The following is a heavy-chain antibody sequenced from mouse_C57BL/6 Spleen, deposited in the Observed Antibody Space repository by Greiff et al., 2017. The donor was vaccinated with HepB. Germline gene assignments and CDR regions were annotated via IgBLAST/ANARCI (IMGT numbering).Heavy chain of an antibody. V-gene: IGHV1-76*01. CDR3: AREEDYYGSSYGFAY. D-gene: IGHD1-1*01. J-gene: IGHJ3*01. Sequence: VQLQQSGAELVRPGASVKLSCKASGYTFTDYYINWVKQRPGQGLEWIARIYPGSGNTYYNEKFKGKATLTAEKSSSTAYMQLSSLTSEDSAVYFCAREEDYYGSSYGFAYWGQGTLVTVSA. CDR1: GYTFTDYY. CDR2: IYPGSGNT.